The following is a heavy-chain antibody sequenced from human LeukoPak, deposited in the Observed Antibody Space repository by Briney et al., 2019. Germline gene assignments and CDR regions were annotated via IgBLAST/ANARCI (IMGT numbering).Heavy chain of an antibody. D-gene: IGHD4-17*01. CDR1: GGSITSYY. CDR2: IYYTGST. CDR3: ARRERRLRAYFDY. Sequence: SETLSLTCTVSGGSITSYYWSWIRQPPGKGLEWIGYIYYTGSTKYNPSLKSRVTISIDTSKNQFSLKLSSVTAADTAVYYCARRERRLRAYFDYWGQGTLVTVSS. V-gene: IGHV4-59*01. J-gene: IGHJ4*02.